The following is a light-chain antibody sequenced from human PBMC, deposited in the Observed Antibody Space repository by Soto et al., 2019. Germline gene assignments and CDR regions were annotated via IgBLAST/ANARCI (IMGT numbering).Light chain of an antibody. CDR3: SSFTSSSPLEV. CDR2: EVS. J-gene: IGLJ1*01. Sequence: QSALTQPASVSGSPGQSISISCTGTSSDVGSYNYVSWYQQHPGKAPKLMIFEVSNRPSGISDRFSGSKSGNTASLTISELQAEDEAEYYCSSFTSSSPLEVFGTGTKLTVL. CDR1: SSDVGSYNY. V-gene: IGLV2-14*01.